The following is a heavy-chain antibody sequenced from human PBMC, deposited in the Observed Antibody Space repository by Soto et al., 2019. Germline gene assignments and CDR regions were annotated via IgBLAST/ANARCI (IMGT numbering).Heavy chain of an antibody. D-gene: IGHD5-12*01. V-gene: IGHV1-69*10. CDR2: IIPILGIA. Sequence: ASVKVSCKASGGTFSSYAISWVRQAPGQGLEWMGGIIPILGIANYAQKFQGRVTITADKSTSTAYMELSSLRSEDTAVYYCARGRNWWLLDYWGQGTLVTVSS. CDR3: ARGRNWWLLDY. J-gene: IGHJ4*02. CDR1: GGTFSSYA.